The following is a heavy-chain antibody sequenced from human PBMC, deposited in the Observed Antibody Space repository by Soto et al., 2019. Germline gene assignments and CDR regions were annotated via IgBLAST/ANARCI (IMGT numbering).Heavy chain of an antibody. Sequence: SETLSLTCTVSGGSIRSYYWSWIRQPPGKGLEWIGYIYYSGSTNYNPSLKSRVTISVDTSKNQFSLKLDSVTAADTAVYYCARVRFLGPGDYYYYMDVWGKGTTVTVSS. V-gene: IGHV4-59*08. CDR1: GGSIRSYY. J-gene: IGHJ6*03. CDR2: IYYSGST. D-gene: IGHD3-3*01. CDR3: ARVRFLGPGDYYYYMDV.